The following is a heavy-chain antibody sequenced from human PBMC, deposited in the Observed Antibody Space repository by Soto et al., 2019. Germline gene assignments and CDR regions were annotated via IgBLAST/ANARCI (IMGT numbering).Heavy chain of an antibody. V-gene: IGHV1-18*01. D-gene: IGHD6-19*01. CDR1: GYTFTGYG. CDR3: ARDIAVAEDFDY. CDR2: ISAYNGNT. Sequence: ASVKVSCKASGYTFTGYGISWVRQAPGQGLEWMGWISAYNGNTNYAQKLQGRVTMTTDTSTSTAYMELRSLRSDDTAVYYCARDIAVAEDFDYWGQGTLVTVSS. J-gene: IGHJ4*02.